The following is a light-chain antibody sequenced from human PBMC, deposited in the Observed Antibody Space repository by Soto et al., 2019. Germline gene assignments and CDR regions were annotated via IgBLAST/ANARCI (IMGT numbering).Light chain of an antibody. CDR1: QSVSSSY. CDR3: QQYGSSRT. Sequence: EIVLTHSPGTLSLSPGERATLSCRASQSVSSSYLAWYQQKPGQAPRLLIYGASSRATGIPDRFSGSGSGTDFTLTISRLEPEDSAVYYCQQYGSSRTFGQGTTVDIK. CDR2: GAS. V-gene: IGKV3-20*01. J-gene: IGKJ1*01.